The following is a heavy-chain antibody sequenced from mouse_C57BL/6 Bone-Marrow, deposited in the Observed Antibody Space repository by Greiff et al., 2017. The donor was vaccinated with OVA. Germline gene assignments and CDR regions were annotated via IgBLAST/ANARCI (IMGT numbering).Heavy chain of an antibody. CDR3: AGGIAMDY. CDR1: GFTFSDSG. J-gene: IGHJ4*01. CDR2: ISSGSSTI. Sequence: EVNVVESGGGLVKPGGSLKLSCAASGFTFSDSGMHWVRQAPEKGLEWVAYISSGSSTISYAYTEKGRFTISRDNAKDNRYLKRTSLRSEDTAMYYCAGGIAMDYWGQGTSVTVSS. V-gene: IGHV5-17*01.